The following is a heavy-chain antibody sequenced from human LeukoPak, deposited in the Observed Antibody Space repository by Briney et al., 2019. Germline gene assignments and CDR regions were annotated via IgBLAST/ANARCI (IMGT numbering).Heavy chain of an antibody. CDR3: ARLHYGDGDY. V-gene: IGHV4-39*01. CDR2: IYYSGST. J-gene: IGHJ4*01. CDR1: GGSIRTNNHY. Sequence: SETLSLPYTVSGGSIRTNNHYCGWIRQSPGKGLEWIGSIYYSGSTYDNPSLRSRVTISVDTSKNQFSLKVTSVTAADTAVYYCARLHYGDGDYWGHRTLVTVSS. D-gene: IGHD4-17*01.